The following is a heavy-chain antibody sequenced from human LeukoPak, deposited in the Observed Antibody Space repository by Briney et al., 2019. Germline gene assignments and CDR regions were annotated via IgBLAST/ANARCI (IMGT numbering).Heavy chain of an antibody. CDR3: ARTPVQLERLFYYYYGMDV. V-gene: IGHV4-4*02. CDR1: GGSISSSNW. J-gene: IGHJ6*04. Sequence: PSETLSLACAVSGGSISSSNWWSWVRQPPGQGLEWIGEIYHSGSTNYNPSLKSRVTISVDKSKNQFSLKLSSVTAADTAVYYRARTPVQLERLFYYYYGMDVWGKGTTVTVSS. CDR2: IYHSGST. D-gene: IGHD1-1*01.